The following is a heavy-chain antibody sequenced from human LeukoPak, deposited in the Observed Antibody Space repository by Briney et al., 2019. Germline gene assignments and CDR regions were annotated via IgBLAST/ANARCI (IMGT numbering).Heavy chain of an antibody. CDR1: GGSISRYY. Sequence: SETLSLTCTVSGGSISRYYWSWIRQPAGKGLEWIGRVHTGGSTNYNPSLKSRVTMSVDTSKNQFSLKLSSVTAADTSVYYCAREGDYYDITGYYYLFDYWGQGTLVTVSS. V-gene: IGHV4-4*07. CDR3: AREGDYYDITGYYYLFDY. D-gene: IGHD3-22*01. CDR2: VHTGGST. J-gene: IGHJ4*02.